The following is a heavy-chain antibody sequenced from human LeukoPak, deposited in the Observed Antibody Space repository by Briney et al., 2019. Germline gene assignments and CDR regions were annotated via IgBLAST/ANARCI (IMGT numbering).Heavy chain of an antibody. Sequence: SETLSLACTVSGGSISSGGYYWSWIRQPPGKGLEWIGYIYHSGSTYYNPSLKSRVTISVDRSKNQFSLKLSSVTAADTAVYYCASGVGYFDYWGQGTLVTVSS. V-gene: IGHV4-30-2*01. CDR1: GGSISSGGYY. CDR3: ASGVGYFDY. J-gene: IGHJ4*02. CDR2: IYHSGST. D-gene: IGHD3-3*01.